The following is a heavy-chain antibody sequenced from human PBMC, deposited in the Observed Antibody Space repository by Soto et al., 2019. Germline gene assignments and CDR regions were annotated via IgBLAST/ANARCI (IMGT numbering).Heavy chain of an antibody. Sequence: SETLSLTCAVYGGSFSGYYWSWIRQPPGKGLEWIGEINHSGSTNYNPSLKSRVTISVDTSKNQFSLKLSSVTAADTAVYYCARARAYYDILTGYFYYYYGMDVWGQGTTVTVSS. CDR3: ARARAYYDILTGYFYYYYGMDV. V-gene: IGHV4-34*09. CDR1: GGSFSGYY. CDR2: INHSGST. D-gene: IGHD3-9*01. J-gene: IGHJ6*02.